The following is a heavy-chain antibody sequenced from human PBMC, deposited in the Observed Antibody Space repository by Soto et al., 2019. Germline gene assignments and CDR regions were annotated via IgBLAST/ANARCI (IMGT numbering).Heavy chain of an antibody. D-gene: IGHD6-13*01. J-gene: IGHJ4*02. Sequence: EVQLLESGGGLVQRGGSLRLSCTASGFTFERYGMSWVRQAPGKGLEWVSGISGSAATTYYADSVKGRFTISRDNSKNTLYLQMNSLRADDTAVYYCAKELAPGIAAAGVFDSWGQGTLVTVSS. V-gene: IGHV3-23*01. CDR3: AKELAPGIAAAGVFDS. CDR2: ISGSAATT. CDR1: GFTFERYG.